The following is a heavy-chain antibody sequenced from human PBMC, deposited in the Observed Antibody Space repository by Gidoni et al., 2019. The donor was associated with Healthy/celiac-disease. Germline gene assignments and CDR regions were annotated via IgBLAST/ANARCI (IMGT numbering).Heavy chain of an antibody. CDR2: INSDGSST. Sequence: AASGLTFSSYWMHWVRQAPGKGRVWVSRINSDGSSTSYADAVKGRFTISRDNAKDTLYLQMNSLRAEDTAVYYCARVAGYCSSTSCYAFYYYYGMDVWGQGTTVTVSS. CDR3: ARVAGYCSSTSCYAFYYYYGMDV. J-gene: IGHJ6*02. D-gene: IGHD2-2*01. V-gene: IGHV3-74*01. CDR1: GLTFSSYW.